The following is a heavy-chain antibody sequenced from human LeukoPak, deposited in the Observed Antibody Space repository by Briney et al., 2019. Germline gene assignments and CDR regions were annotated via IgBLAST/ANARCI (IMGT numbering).Heavy chain of an antibody. CDR2: ISSSGTTT. J-gene: IGHJ4*02. D-gene: IGHD2/OR15-2a*01. CDR1: GFTFGPYT. Sequence: TGGSLRLSCTASGFTFGPYTMNWVRQSPGKGLDWVSYISSSGTTTLYADSVKGRFTISRDNAKNSLYLQMNSLRAEDTAVYYCARDGTTNFLTHWGQGTLVTVSS. V-gene: IGHV3-48*04. CDR3: ARDGTTNFLTH.